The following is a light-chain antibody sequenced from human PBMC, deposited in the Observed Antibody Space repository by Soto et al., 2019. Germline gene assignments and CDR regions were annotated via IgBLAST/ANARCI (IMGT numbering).Light chain of an antibody. J-gene: IGLJ3*02. CDR2: LEQSGSY. CDR1: SGHSSYI. Sequence: QLVLTQSSSASASLGSSVKLTCTLSSGHSSYIIAWHQQQPGKAPRFLMKLEQSGSYNKGSGLPDRFSGSSSGADRYLTISNLQFEDEADYHCETWDTNTWVFGGGTKVTVL. CDR3: ETWDTNTWV. V-gene: IGLV4-60*02.